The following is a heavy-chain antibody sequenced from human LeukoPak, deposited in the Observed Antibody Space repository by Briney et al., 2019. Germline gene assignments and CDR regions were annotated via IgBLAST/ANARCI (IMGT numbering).Heavy chain of an antibody. CDR2: ISGSGGST. V-gene: IGHV3-23*01. J-gene: IGHJ6*03. CDR3: AKDAQSSSWYRPLIYYYYYMDV. D-gene: IGHD6-13*01. Sequence: GGSLRLSCAASGFTFSSYAMSWVRQAPGEGLQWVSVISGSGGSTYYADSVKGRFTISRDNSKNTLYLQMNSLRAEDTAVYYCAKDAQSSSWYRPLIYYYYYMDVWGKGTTVTVSS. CDR1: GFTFSSYA.